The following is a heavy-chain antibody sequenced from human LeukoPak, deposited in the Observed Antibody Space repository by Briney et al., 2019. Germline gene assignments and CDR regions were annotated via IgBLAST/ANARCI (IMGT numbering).Heavy chain of an antibody. CDR2: IYYSGST. V-gene: IGHV4-39*01. CDR3: ARNWRYSSSWRSYYFDY. CDR1: GGSISSSTFY. Sequence: SETLSLTCTVSGGSISSSTFYWAWIRQPPGKGLGWIGSIYYSGSTYYNPSLKSRVTISVDTSKNQFSLKLSSATAADTAVYHCARNWRYSSSWRSYYFDYWGQGTLVTVSS. J-gene: IGHJ4*02. D-gene: IGHD6-13*01.